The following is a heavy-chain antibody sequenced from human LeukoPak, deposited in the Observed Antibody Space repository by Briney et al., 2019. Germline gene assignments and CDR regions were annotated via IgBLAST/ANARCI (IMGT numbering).Heavy chain of an antibody. D-gene: IGHD3-22*01. V-gene: IGHV1-69*13. CDR3: VRDGSYYDSGGYYYLY. J-gene: IGHJ4*02. CDR1: GGTFSSYA. Sequence: SVKVSCKASGGTFSSYAISWVRQAPGQGLEWMGGITPMFGTANYAQKSQGRVTITADESTSTAYMELSSLRSEDTAVYYCVRDGSYYDSGGYYYLYWGQGTLVTVSS. CDR2: ITPMFGTA.